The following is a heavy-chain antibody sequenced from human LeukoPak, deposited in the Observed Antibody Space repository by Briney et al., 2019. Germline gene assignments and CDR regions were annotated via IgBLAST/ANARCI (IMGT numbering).Heavy chain of an antibody. V-gene: IGHV3-30*03. CDR3: ARRQYYYGSGSYYRVSEGFDI. CDR1: GFTFSSYG. CDR2: ISYDGSNK. Sequence: GGSLRLSCAASGFTFSSYGMHWVRQAPGKGLEWVAVISYDGSNKYYADSVKGRFTISRDNSKNTLYLQMNSLRAEDTAVYYCARRQYYYGSGSYYRVSEGFDIWGQGTMVTVSS. J-gene: IGHJ3*02. D-gene: IGHD3-10*01.